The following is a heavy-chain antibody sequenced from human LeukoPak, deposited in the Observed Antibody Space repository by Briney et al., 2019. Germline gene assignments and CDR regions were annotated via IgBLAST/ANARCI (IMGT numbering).Heavy chain of an antibody. CDR1: GFTFSSYA. CDR3: AKGATVGATIYGVLALDY. Sequence: PGGSLRLSCAASGFTFSSYAMSWVRQAPGKGLEWVSAISGSGGSTYYADSVKGRFTISRDNSKNTLYLQMNSLRAEDTAVYYCAKGATVGATIYGVLALDYWGQGTLVTVSS. D-gene: IGHD1-26*01. J-gene: IGHJ4*02. V-gene: IGHV3-23*01. CDR2: ISGSGGST.